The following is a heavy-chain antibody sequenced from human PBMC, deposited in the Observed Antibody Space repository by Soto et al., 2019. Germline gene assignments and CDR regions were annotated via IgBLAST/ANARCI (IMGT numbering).Heavy chain of an antibody. CDR1: GYTFTSYG. J-gene: IGHJ3*02. V-gene: IGHV1-18*01. CDR3: ARDQFSVAATIPDAFDI. Sequence: ASVKVSCKASGYTFTSYGISWVRQAPGQGLEWMGWISAYNGNTNYAQKLQGRVTITTDTSTSTAYMELRSLRSDDTAVYYCARDQFSVAATIPDAFDIWGQGTMVTVSS. CDR2: ISAYNGNT. D-gene: IGHD2-15*01.